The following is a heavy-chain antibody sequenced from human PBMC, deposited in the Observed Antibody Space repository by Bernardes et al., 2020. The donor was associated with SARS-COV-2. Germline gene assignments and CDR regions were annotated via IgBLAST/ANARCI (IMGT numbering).Heavy chain of an antibody. Sequence: GSSLRLSCAASGFIFSNYWMHWVRQAPGKGLVWVSRINSDGSITSYGDSVKGRFTTSRDNAKNTLYLQMNSLTVEDTAVYYCVRGPSGGYGRFEYWGQGALVTVSS. CDR1: GFIFSNYW. V-gene: IGHV3-74*01. D-gene: IGHD5-12*01. CDR3: VRGPSGGYGRFEY. J-gene: IGHJ4*02. CDR2: INSDGSIT.